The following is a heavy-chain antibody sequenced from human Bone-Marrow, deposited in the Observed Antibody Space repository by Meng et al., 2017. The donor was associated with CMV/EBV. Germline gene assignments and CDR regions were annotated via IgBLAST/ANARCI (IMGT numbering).Heavy chain of an antibody. CDR2: ISSSGSTI. CDR3: ARDREFMKGFLEWLPVYYGMDV. J-gene: IGHJ6*02. CDR1: GFTFRDYH. V-gene: IGHV3-11*04. D-gene: IGHD3-3*01. Sequence: LTCSAPGFTFRDYHMSWIRQAPGKGLEWVSYISSSGSTIYYADAVKGRFTISRDNAKNSLYLQMNSLRAEDTAVYYCARDREFMKGFLEWLPVYYGMDVWGQGTTVTVSS.